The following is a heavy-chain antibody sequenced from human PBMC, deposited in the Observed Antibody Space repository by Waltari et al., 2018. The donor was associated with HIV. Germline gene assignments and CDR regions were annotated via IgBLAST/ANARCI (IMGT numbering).Heavy chain of an antibody. V-gene: IGHV3-20*04. CDR2: IDWNGGNA. CDR3: VRDSDGSGYDI. Sequence: DVRLVESGGEVVRPGASLRLSCVASGFTIDDYGMAWVRQRPGQGLELVSNIDWNGGNANYGDSVKGRFTVFRDNPKAALYLQMNNLRDEDTGLYYCVRDSDGSGYDIWGRGTLVTVFS. D-gene: IGHD3-3*01. J-gene: IGHJ1*01. CDR1: GFTIDDYG.